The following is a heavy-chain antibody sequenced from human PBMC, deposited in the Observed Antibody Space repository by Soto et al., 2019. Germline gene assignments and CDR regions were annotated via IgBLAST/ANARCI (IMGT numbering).Heavy chain of an antibody. D-gene: IGHD2-21*01. Sequence: ASVKVSCKASGCSFTDYHIHWVRQAPGQGLEWLGRINPKSGGTSTAQKFQGWVTMTTDTSISTASMELTRLTSDDTAVYYCVNMVIARGAFDFWGQGTLVTVSS. CDR2: INPKSGGT. J-gene: IGHJ4*02. CDR1: GCSFTDYH. CDR3: VNMVIARGAFDF. V-gene: IGHV1-2*04.